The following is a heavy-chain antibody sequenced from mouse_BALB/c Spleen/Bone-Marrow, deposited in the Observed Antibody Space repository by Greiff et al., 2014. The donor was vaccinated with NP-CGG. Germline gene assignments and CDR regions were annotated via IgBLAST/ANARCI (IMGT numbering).Heavy chain of an antibody. CDR2: IDPSDSET. J-gene: IGHJ3*01. CDR1: GYTFTSYW. Sequence: VQLQQSGPEVVKPGAPVKVSCKASGYTFTSYWMNWVKQRPGRGLEWIGRIDPSDSETHYNQKFKDKATLTVDKSSSTAYIQLSSLTSEDSAVYYCARDHCDSGNYEFAYWGQGTLVTVSA. V-gene: IGHV1-69*02. CDR3: ARDHCDSGNYEFAY. D-gene: IGHD2-1*01.